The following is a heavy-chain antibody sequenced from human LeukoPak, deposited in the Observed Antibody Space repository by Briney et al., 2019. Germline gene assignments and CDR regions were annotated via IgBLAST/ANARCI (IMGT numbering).Heavy chain of an antibody. D-gene: IGHD4-17*01. CDR1: GFTFSSYW. J-gene: IGHJ4*02. CDR2: IKEDGSKK. Sequence: GGSLRLSCTASGFTFSSYWMTWVRQAPGKGLEWVANIKEDGSKKNYVDSVKGRFTISGDNAKNSLYLQMNSLRAEDTAVYYCARAKGDDYGDYDLDYWGQGTLVTVSS. V-gene: IGHV3-7*03. CDR3: ARAKGDDYGDYDLDY.